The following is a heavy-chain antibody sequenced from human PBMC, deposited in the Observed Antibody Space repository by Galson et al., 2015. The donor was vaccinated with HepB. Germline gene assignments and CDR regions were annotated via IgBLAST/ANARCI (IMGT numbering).Heavy chain of an antibody. D-gene: IGHD2-21*01. CDR2: ISSSSSYI. J-gene: IGHJ3*02. CDR3: ARWGGVYCGGDCRNAFDI. V-gene: IGHV3-21*01. Sequence: SLRLSCAASGFTFSSYSMNWVRQAPGKGLEWVSSISSSSSYIFYADSVKGRFTISRDNAENSLYLQMNSLRAEDTAVYYCARWGGVYCGGDCRNAFDIWGQGTMVTVSS. CDR1: GFTFSSYS.